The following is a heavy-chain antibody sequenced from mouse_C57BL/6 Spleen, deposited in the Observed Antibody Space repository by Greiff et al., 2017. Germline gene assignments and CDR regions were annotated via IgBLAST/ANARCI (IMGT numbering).Heavy chain of an antibody. CDR2: ISSGSSTI. Sequence: EVQVVESGGGLVKPGGSLKLSCAASGFTFSDYGMHWVRQAPEKGLEWVAYISSGSSTIYYADTVKGRFTISRDNAKKTLFLQMTSLRSEDTAMYYCAREESYYSNPTVYFDVWGTGTTVTVSS. J-gene: IGHJ1*03. V-gene: IGHV5-17*01. D-gene: IGHD2-5*01. CDR1: GFTFSDYG. CDR3: AREESYYSNPTVYFDV.